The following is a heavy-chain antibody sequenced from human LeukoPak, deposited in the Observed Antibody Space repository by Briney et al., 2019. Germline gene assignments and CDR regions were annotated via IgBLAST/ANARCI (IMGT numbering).Heavy chain of an antibody. J-gene: IGHJ3*02. V-gene: IGHV4-39*01. D-gene: IGHD3-22*01. Sequence: SETLSLTCTVSGGSISSSNYYWGWIRQPPGKGLEWIGNIYYSGSTYYNPSLKSRLTISVDTSENQFSLKLSSVTAADTAVYYCARGRIGFHGYYAFLHESSAFDIWGQGTMVTVSS. CDR2: IYYSGST. CDR1: GGSISSSNYY. CDR3: ARGRIGFHGYYAFLHESSAFDI.